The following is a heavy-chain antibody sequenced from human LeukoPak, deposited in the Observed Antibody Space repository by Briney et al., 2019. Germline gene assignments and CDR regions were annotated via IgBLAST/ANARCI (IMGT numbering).Heavy chain of an antibody. J-gene: IGHJ4*02. CDR1: GFTFGDYA. Sequence: GGSLRAFCAASGFTFGDYAMHWVRQAPGKGLEWVSLIRGDGRTTSYAGSVKGRFTISRDNSKNSLYLQMSSLRGEDTAMYYCAKDAVAGTWLHYWGQGTLVTVSS. D-gene: IGHD6-19*01. CDR2: IRGDGRTT. CDR3: AKDAVAGTWLHY. V-gene: IGHV3-43*02.